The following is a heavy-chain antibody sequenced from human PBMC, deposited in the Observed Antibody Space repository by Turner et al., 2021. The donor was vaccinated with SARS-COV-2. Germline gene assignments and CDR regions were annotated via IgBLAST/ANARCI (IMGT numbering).Heavy chain of an antibody. CDR3: ARHGDYCFAH. CDR1: GFTFSTDR. D-gene: IGHD4-17*01. V-gene: IGHV3-7*01. J-gene: IGHJ4*02. CDR2: IRADGSHQ. Sequence: EVQLVESGGALVQPGGSLRLSCAASGFTFSTDRMAWVRHAPGKGLEWVARIRADGSHQYYVGSVKGRFTISRDNVENSLFLQMNSLRAEDTAVYYCARHGDYCFAHWGQGTLVTVSS.